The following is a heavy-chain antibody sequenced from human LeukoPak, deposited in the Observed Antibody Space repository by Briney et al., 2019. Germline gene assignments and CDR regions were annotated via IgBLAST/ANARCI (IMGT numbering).Heavy chain of an antibody. D-gene: IGHD3-22*01. CDR2: ISYDGSNK. Sequence: GRSLRLSCAASGFTFSSYGMHWVRQAPGKGLEWVAVISYDGSNKYYADSVKGRFTISRDNSKNTLYLQMNSLRAEDTAVYYCAKFGRYYDSSGYFWFDAWGQGTLVTVSS. J-gene: IGHJ5*02. V-gene: IGHV3-30*18. CDR1: GFTFSSYG. CDR3: AKFGRYYDSSGYFWFDA.